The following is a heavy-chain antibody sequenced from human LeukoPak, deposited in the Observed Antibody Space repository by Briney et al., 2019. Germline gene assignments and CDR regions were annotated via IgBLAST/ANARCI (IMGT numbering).Heavy chain of an antibody. J-gene: IGHJ4*02. CDR1: GYTFTSYG. Sequence: ASVKVSCKASGYTFTSYGISWVRQAPGQGLEWMGWISAYNGNTNYAQKLQGRVTMTTDTSTSTAYMELRSLRSDDTAVYYCARGRGFYDRTATVCSPHDYWGQGTLVTVSS. D-gene: IGHD5-18*01. CDR2: ISAYNGNT. CDR3: ARGRGFYDRTATVCSPHDY. V-gene: IGHV1-18*01.